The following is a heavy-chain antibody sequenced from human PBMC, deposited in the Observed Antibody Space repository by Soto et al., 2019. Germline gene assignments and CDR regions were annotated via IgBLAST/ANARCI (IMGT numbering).Heavy chain of an antibody. CDR1: GGTFSSYA. CDR2: IIPIFGTA. CDR3: AKEYSSSSLYYYYGMDV. V-gene: IGHV1-69*13. D-gene: IGHD6-6*01. Sequence: SVKVSCKASGGTFSSYAISWVRQAPGQGLEWMGGIIPIFGTANYAQKFQGRVTITADESTSTAYMELSSLRSEDTAVYYCAKEYSSSSLYYYYGMDVWGQGTTVTVSS. J-gene: IGHJ6*02.